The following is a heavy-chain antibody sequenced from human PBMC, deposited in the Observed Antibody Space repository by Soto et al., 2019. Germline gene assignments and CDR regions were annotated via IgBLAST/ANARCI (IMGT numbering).Heavy chain of an antibody. Sequence: LRLSCAASGFTFSDYYMSWIRQAPGKGLEWVSYISSSGSTIYYADSVKGRFTISRDNAKNSLYLQMNSLRAEDTAVYYCARDHPAANYFDYWGQGTLITVSS. V-gene: IGHV3-11*01. J-gene: IGHJ4*02. D-gene: IGHD2-15*01. CDR1: GFTFSDYY. CDR3: ARDHPAANYFDY. CDR2: ISSSGSTI.